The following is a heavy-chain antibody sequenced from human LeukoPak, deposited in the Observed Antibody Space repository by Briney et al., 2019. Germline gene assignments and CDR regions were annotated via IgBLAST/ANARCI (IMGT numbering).Heavy chain of an antibody. CDR3: ARRKYGDYGNFDY. J-gene: IGHJ4*02. CDR2: INHSGST. Sequence: SETLSLTCAVYGGSFSGYYWSWIRQPPGKGLEWIGEINHSGSTNYNPSLKSRVTISVDTSKNQFSLKLSSVTAADTAVYYCARRKYGDYGNFDYWGQGTLVTVSS. D-gene: IGHD4-17*01. V-gene: IGHV4-34*01. CDR1: GGSFSGYY.